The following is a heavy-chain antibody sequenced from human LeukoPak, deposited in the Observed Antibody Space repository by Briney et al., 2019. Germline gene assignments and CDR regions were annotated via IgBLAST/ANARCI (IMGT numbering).Heavy chain of an antibody. Sequence: SETLSLTCTVSGYSISSGYYWGWIRQPPGKGLEWIGSIYHSGSTFDNPSLKSRVTISVDTSKNQFSLKLSSVTAADTAVYYCARYDSTAFDIWGQGTMVTVSS. CDR2: IYHSGST. CDR1: GYSISSGYY. D-gene: IGHD2-21*02. J-gene: IGHJ3*02. V-gene: IGHV4-38-2*02. CDR3: ARYDSTAFDI.